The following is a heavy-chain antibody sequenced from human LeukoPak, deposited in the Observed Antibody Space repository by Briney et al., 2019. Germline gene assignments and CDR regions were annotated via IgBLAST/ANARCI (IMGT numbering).Heavy chain of an antibody. CDR1: GFTFSSYW. CDR3: ARDFRATGSLDV. Sequence: GGSLRLSCVDSGFTFSSYWMNWVRQAPGKGLEWVANMRQDGRDQHYADSVRGRFTISRDNAKSSLYLQMNSLTVEDTAVYFCARDFRATGSLDVWGQGTVVTVSS. V-gene: IGHV3-7*01. J-gene: IGHJ3*01. CDR2: MRQDGRDQ.